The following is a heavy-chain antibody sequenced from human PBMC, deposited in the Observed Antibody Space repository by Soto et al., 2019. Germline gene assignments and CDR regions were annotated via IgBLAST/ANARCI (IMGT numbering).Heavy chain of an antibody. CDR2: IYPGDSDT. CDR3: ARHRYCSTPQCPVDY. D-gene: IGHD2-2*01. CDR1: GYSFTSYW. J-gene: IGHJ4*02. V-gene: IGHV5-51*01. Sequence: GESLKISCKGSGYSFTSYWIGWVRQMPGKGLEWMGIIYPGDSDTRYSPSFQGQVTISADKSISTAYLQWSSLKASDTAMYYCARHRYCSTPQCPVDYWGQGTLVTVSS.